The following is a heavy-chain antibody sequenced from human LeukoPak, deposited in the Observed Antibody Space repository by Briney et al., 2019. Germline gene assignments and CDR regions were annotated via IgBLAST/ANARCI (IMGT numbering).Heavy chain of an antibody. Sequence: SETLSLTCTVSGGSISSDSYYCGWIRQPPGKGLEWIGSIHYSGSTYYSPSLKSRLTISVDTSKNQFSLNLSSVTAADTAVYYCARTWIQLWPGVNWFDPWGQGTLVTVSS. V-gene: IGHV4-39*01. J-gene: IGHJ5*02. CDR2: IHYSGST. D-gene: IGHD5-18*01. CDR1: GGSISSDSYY. CDR3: ARTWIQLWPGVNWFDP.